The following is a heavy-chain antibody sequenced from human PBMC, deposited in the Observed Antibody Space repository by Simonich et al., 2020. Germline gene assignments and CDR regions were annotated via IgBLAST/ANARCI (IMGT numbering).Heavy chain of an antibody. CDR2: IRPYNGNT. J-gene: IGHJ4*02. CDR3: ARASRGTWWYYYFDY. CDR1: GYTFTSYG. V-gene: IGHV1-18*01. Sequence: QVQLVQSGAEVKKPGASVKVSCKASGYTFTSYGTSWVRQAPGQGLEWMGGIRPYNGNTNDAQKIQARVTMTTDTSTSTAYMELRSLRSDDTAVYYCARASRGTWWYYYFDYWGQGTLVTVSS. D-gene: IGHD2-15*01.